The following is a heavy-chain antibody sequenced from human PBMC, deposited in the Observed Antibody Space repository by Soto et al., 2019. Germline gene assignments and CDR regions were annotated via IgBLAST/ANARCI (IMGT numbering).Heavy chain of an antibody. CDR2: VYWDDDK. Sequence: QITLKESGPTLVKPTQTLTLTCTFSGFSLSTSGVGVGWIRQPPGKTLEWLAFVYWDDDKRYSPSLKSRLTIAKDTSKNQVVLTMTNMDPVDTATYYCAHRRYSSGFDYWGQGTLVTVSS. J-gene: IGHJ4*02. D-gene: IGHD5-18*01. CDR1: GFSLSTSGVG. V-gene: IGHV2-5*02. CDR3: AHRRYSSGFDY.